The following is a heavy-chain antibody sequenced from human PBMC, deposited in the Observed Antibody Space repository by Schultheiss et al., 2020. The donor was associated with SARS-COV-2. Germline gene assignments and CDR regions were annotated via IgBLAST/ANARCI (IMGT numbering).Heavy chain of an antibody. CDR1: GGSISTYY. Sequence: SETLSLTCTVSGGSISTYYWSWIRQPPGKGLEWIGYIYYSGSTYYNPSLKSRVTISVDTSKNQFSLKLTYVTAADTAVYYCARGAGGSGSYPSWGQGALVTVSS. D-gene: IGHD3-10*01. J-gene: IGHJ5*02. CDR3: ARGAGGSGSYPS. V-gene: IGHV4-59*01. CDR2: IYYSGST.